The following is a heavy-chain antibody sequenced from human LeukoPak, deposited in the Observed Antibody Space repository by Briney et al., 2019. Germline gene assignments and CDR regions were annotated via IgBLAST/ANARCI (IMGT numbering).Heavy chain of an antibody. CDR2: ISAHNGNA. CDR1: GYTFTSYG. J-gene: IGHJ4*02. Sequence: ASVKVSCKTSGYTFTSYGINWVRQAPGQGLEWMGRISAHNGNANYAQKFQGRVTMTTDTLATTAYMELRSLRSDDTAVYYCARDLERYYDLEGRSGYWGQGTLITVSS. D-gene: IGHD3-3*01. V-gene: IGHV1-18*01. CDR3: ARDLERYYDLEGRSGY.